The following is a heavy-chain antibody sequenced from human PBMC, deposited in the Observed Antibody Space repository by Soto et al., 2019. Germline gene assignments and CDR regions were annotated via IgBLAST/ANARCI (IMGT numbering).Heavy chain of an antibody. Sequence: QVQLVQSGAEVKKPGSSVKVSCKASGGTFSTSTFTWVRQAPGQGLEWMGRTIPLLNVADYAQDFQGRLTITADKSTSTTYVELTSPTSKDTAGHSCARDSPIGSTFSGYDAIDSWGQGTLVTVSS. CDR1: GGTFSTST. V-gene: IGHV1-69*08. D-gene: IGHD5-12*01. J-gene: IGHJ4*02. CDR3: ARDSPIGSTFSGYDAIDS. CDR2: TIPLLNVA.